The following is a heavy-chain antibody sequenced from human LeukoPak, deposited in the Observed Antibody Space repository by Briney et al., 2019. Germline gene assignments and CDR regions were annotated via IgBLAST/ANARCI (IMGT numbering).Heavy chain of an antibody. CDR1: GFTFSSYS. CDR3: AREPVTGSVY. J-gene: IGHJ4*02. Sequence: GGSLRLSCAASGFTFSSYSMNWVRQAPGKGLEWVSSISSTGSYIYYADSVKGRFIVSRDNAKNSLYPQMNSLRGEDTAVYYCAREPVTGSVYWGQGTLVTVSS. CDR2: ISSTGSYI. D-gene: IGHD4-17*01. V-gene: IGHV3-21*01.